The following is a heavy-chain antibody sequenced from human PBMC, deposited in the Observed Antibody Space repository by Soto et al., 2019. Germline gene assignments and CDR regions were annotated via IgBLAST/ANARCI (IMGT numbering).Heavy chain of an antibody. D-gene: IGHD3-3*01. Sequence: EVQLVESGGGLVQPGGSLRLSCAASGFTFSSYSMNWVRQAPGKGLEWVSSISSSSSYIYYADSVKGRFTISRDNAKNSLYLQMNSLRAEDTAVYYCARDVAALRFDFWSGYGYGMDVWGQGTTVTVSS. CDR2: ISSSSSYI. V-gene: IGHV3-21*01. J-gene: IGHJ6*02. CDR3: ARDVAALRFDFWSGYGYGMDV. CDR1: GFTFSSYS.